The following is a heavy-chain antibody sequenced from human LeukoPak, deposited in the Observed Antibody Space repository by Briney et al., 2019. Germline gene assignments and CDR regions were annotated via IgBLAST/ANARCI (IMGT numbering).Heavy chain of an antibody. Sequence: GGSLRLSCTASGFTFSIYRMNWVRQAPGKGPEWVSSISSSSSYIYYADSVKGRFTISRDNAKNSLYLQMNSLRAEDTAVYYCARDLYHFDTSGYLYWGQGTLVTVPS. V-gene: IGHV3-21*06. CDR3: ARDLYHFDTSGYLY. CDR1: GFTFSIYR. D-gene: IGHD3-22*01. J-gene: IGHJ4*02. CDR2: ISSSSSYI.